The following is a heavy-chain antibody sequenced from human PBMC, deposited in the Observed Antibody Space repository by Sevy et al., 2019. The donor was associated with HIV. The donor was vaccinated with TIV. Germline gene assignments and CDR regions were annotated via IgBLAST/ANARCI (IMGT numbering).Heavy chain of an antibody. Sequence: GGSLRLSCAASGFTFSSYAMSWVRQAPGKGLEWVSAIGGSGGSTYYADSVKGRFTISRGKPKNTLYLQMNSLRAEDTAVYYCAKAENLSPRRYYYYRDVWGKGTTVTVSS. CDR3: AKAENLSPRRYYYYRDV. CDR2: IGGSGGST. CDR1: GFTFSSYA. V-gene: IGHV3-23*01. D-gene: IGHD3-3*01. J-gene: IGHJ6*03.